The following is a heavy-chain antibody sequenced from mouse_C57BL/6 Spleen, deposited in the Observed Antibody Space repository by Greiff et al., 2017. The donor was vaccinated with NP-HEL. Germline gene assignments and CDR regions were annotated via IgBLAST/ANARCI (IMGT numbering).Heavy chain of an antibody. D-gene: IGHD2-5*01. CDR1: GYTFTGYW. CDR3: ARAGAYYSNYGWYFDV. J-gene: IGHJ1*03. Sequence: QVQLKESGAELMKPGASVKLSCKATGYTFTGYWIEWVKQRPGHGLEWIGEILPGSGSTNYNEKFKGKATFTADTSSNTAYMQLSSLTTEDSAIYYCARAGAYYSNYGWYFDVWGTGTTVTVSS. CDR2: ILPGSGST. V-gene: IGHV1-9*01.